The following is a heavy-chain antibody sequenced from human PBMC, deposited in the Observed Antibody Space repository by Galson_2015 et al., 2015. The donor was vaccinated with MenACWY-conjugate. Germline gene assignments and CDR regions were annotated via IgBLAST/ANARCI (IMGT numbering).Heavy chain of an antibody. D-gene: IGHD7-27*01. CDR1: GASISSHH. V-gene: IGHV4-59*08. Sequence: ETLSLTCTVSGASISSHHWSWFRQPPGKGLEWIAYIRDTGSLKDNPSLKSRVTMSADKSNNLFSLRLISVTAADTAVYYCARLPTWGSSFGYFDYWGRGILVAVSS. CDR2: IRDTGSL. J-gene: IGHJ4*02. CDR3: ARLPTWGSSFGYFDY.